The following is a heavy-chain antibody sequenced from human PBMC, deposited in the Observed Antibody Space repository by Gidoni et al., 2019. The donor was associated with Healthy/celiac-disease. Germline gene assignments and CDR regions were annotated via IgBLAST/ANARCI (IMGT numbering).Heavy chain of an antibody. CDR3: AKDLSGSPSMYGY. J-gene: IGHJ4*02. D-gene: IGHD3-10*02. V-gene: IGHV3-23*01. Sequence: TISRDNSKNTLYLQMNSLRAEDTGVYYCAKDLSGSPSMYGYWGQGTLVTVSS.